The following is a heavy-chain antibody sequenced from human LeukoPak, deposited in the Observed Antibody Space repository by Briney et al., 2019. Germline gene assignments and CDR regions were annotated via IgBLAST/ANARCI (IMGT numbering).Heavy chain of an antibody. D-gene: IGHD3-22*01. CDR2: IYPGDSDT. CDR1: GYSFTSYW. CDR3: ARHGSSGAYYYDSSGYYYHFDY. V-gene: IGHV5-51*01. J-gene: IGHJ4*02. Sequence: GESLKISCKGSGYSFTSYWIGWVRQMPGKGLEWMGIIYPGDSDTRYSPSFQGQVTISADKSIGTAYLQWSSLKASDTAMYYCARHGSSGAYYYDSSGYYYHFDYWGQGTLVTVSS.